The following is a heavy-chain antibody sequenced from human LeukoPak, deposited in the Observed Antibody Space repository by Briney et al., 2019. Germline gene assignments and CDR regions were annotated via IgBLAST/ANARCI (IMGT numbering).Heavy chain of an antibody. CDR1: GFTFNSYA. J-gene: IGHJ4*02. D-gene: IGHD2-2*01. CDR2: ISASDDTT. CDR3: AKRLYCSSTTCYGFDY. V-gene: IGHV3-23*01. Sequence: GGSLRLSCAASGFTFNSYALSWVRRAPGKGLEWVSAISASDDTTYYADSVKGRFTISRDNSKNMLYLPMNSLTAEDTAVYYCAKRLYCSSTTCYGFDYWGQGTLVTVSS.